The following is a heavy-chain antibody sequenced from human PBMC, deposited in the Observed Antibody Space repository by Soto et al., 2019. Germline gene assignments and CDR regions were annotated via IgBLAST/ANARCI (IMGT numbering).Heavy chain of an antibody. Sequence: GGSLRLSCVASGFTFENYAMSWVRQAPGKGLEWVSAISGRCGAPYYSDSVKGRFTISRDNSKNTVYLQMNDLRVEDAAENFCAKDSWAIFGVPAGEYYAMDVWGQGTTVTVSS. V-gene: IGHV3-23*01. J-gene: IGHJ6*02. CDR3: AKDSWAIFGVPAGEYYAMDV. CDR1: GFTFENYA. CDR2: ISGRCGAP. D-gene: IGHD3-3*01.